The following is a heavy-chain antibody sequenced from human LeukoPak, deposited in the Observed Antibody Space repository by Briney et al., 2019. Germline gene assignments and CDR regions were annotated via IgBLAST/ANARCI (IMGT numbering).Heavy chain of an antibody. CDR1: GGSITSSSYY. V-gene: IGHV4-61*02. CDR2: IYTSGST. CDR3: ARAGEVATTGTYFQH. J-gene: IGHJ1*01. Sequence: SETLSLTCSVSGGSITSSSYYWSWIRQPPEKGLEWIGRIYTSGSTNYNPSLKSRVTISIDTSKNQFSLTLNSVTAADSAVYYCARAGEVATTGTYFQHWGQGTLVTVSS. D-gene: IGHD6-13*01.